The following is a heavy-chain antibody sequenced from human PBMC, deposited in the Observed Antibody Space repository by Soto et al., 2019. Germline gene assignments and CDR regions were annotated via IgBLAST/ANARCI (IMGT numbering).Heavy chain of an antibody. CDR2: VTANGGST. CDR1: GFTFSVYA. Sequence: GGSRRLSCAATGFTFSVYAMTWVRQAPGKGLEGVSAVTANGGSTYSAASVKGRFTISRDNSKNPLFLQMNSLRAEDTAVYYCASLGVGDWANYYYYYGMDVWGQGTTVTVSS. J-gene: IGHJ6*02. D-gene: IGHD2-21*02. V-gene: IGHV3-23*01. CDR3: ASLGVGDWANYYYYYGMDV.